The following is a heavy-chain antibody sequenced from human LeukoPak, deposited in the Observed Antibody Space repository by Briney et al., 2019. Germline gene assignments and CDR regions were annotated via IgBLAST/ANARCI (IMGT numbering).Heavy chain of an antibody. V-gene: IGHV3-7*01. D-gene: IGHD3-22*01. J-gene: IGHJ6*02. Sequence: GGSLRLSCAASGFTFRSYWMSWVRQAPGKGLEWVANIKHDGSDEYYVDSVEGRFTISRDNGKSSLYLEMNSLGAEDTAVYYCARTLVVVMYYGMDVWGQGTTVTVSS. CDR3: ARTLVVVMYYGMDV. CDR1: GFTFRSYW. CDR2: IKHDGSDE.